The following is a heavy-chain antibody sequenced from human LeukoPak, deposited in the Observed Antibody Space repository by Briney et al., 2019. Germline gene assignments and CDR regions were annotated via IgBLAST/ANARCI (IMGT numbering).Heavy chain of an antibody. J-gene: IGHJ4*02. D-gene: IGHD5-12*01. CDR2: INPNSGGT. V-gene: IGHV1-2*02. CDR3: ARDRINIGGPFDY. CDR1: GYTFTGYY. Sequence: ASVKVSCKASGYTFTGYYMHWVRQAPGQGLEWMGWINPNSGGTNYAQKFQGRVTMTRDTSISTAYMELRSLRSDDTAVYYCARDRINIGGPFDYWGQGTLVTVSS.